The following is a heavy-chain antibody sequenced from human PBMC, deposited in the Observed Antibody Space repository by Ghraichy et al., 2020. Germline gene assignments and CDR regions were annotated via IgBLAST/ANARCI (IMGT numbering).Heavy chain of an antibody. J-gene: IGHJ4*02. V-gene: IGHV3-7*01. CDR1: GFIFSNCW. Sequence: GGSLRLSCAASGFIFSNCWMTWVRQAPGKGLEMVANIKKDGSEKYYIDSVKGRFTISRDNVKNSVSLQMTSLRAEDTAIYYCTRDRVVVPAGDFLDFWGQGTLVTVSS. CDR2: IKKDGSEK. D-gene: IGHD2-21*01. CDR3: TRDRVVVPAGDFLDF.